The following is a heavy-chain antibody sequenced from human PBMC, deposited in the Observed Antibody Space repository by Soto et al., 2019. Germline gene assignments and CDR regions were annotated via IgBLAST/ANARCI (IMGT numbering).Heavy chain of an antibody. Sequence: PGGCLGLACAASRVTFSSYSMNWVRQAPGKGLEWVSYISSSSSTIYYADSVKGRFTISRDNAKNSLYLQMNSLRAEDTAVYYCARDTQPTIFGVVIPFEYWGQGTLVTVSS. J-gene: IGHJ4*02. V-gene: IGHV3-48*01. CDR3: ARDTQPTIFGVVIPFEY. CDR2: ISSSSSTI. CDR1: RVTFSSYS. D-gene: IGHD3-3*01.